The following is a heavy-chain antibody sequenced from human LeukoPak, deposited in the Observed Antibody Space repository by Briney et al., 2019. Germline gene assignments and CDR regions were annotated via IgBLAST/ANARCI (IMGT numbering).Heavy chain of an antibody. J-gene: IGHJ5*02. V-gene: IGHV4-59*01. Sequence: SETLSLTCTVSGDSINNYYWSWIRQPPGKGLEWIGYISYNGGARYNPSLNTRVTISLDTSKNQFSLKLTSVTAADTAVYYCARKGEHYYDSGKVWPAWFDLWGQGTLVTVSS. CDR3: ARKGEHYYDSGKVWPAWFDL. D-gene: IGHD3-10*01. CDR2: ISYNGGA. CDR1: GDSINNYY.